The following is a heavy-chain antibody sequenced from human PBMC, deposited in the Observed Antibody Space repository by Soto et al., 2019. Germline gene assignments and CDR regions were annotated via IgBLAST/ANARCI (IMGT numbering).Heavy chain of an antibody. CDR1: GFTSSSYA. D-gene: IGHD3-9*01. Sequence: QTGGSLRLSCAASGFTSSSYAVSWVRQAPGKGLEWVSAISGSGSNTYYADSVEGRFTISRDNSKNTLFLQMNSLRAEDTAVYYCAKALRYFDWLVRPWNAMDVWGQGTTVTVSS. CDR2: ISGSGSNT. CDR3: AKALRYFDWLVRPWNAMDV. J-gene: IGHJ6*02. V-gene: IGHV3-23*01.